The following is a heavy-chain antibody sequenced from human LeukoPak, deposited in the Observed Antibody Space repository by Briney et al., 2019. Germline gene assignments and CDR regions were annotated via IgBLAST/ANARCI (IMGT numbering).Heavy chain of an antibody. J-gene: IGHJ3*02. CDR2: ISDSGGST. CDR3: AKDFLGSSYAFDI. V-gene: IGHV3-23*01. Sequence: GGSLRLSCAASGFTFSSYAMSWVRQAPGKGLEWVSAISDSGGSTNYADSVKGRFTISRDNSKNTLSLQMNSLRAEDTAVYYCAKDFLGSSYAFDIWGQGTMVTVSS. CDR1: GFTFSSYA. D-gene: IGHD2-15*01.